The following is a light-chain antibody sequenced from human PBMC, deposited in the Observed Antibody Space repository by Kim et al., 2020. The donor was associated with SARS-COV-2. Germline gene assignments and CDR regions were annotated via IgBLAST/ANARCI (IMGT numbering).Light chain of an antibody. J-gene: IGKJ1*01. V-gene: IGKV1-5*01. CDR3: QHRQT. CDR1: QYVTRG. CDR2: DAS. Sequence: DIQMTQSPSTLHASVGDRVTITCRATQYVTRGLAWYQQKPGRAPKLLIYDASTLDRGVPSRFRGSGSGTEFTLTINSLQPDDFASYYCQHRQTFGQGNKVDIK.